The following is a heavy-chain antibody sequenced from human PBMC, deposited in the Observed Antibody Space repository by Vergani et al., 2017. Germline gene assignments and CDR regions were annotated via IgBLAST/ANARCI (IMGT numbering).Heavy chain of an antibody. CDR2: IIPILGIA. CDR3: ATGDQLVAATRFDY. Sequence: QVQLVQSGSEVKKPGASVKVSCRASGYTFTNYALNWVRQAPGQGLEWMGWIIPILGIANYAQKFQGRVTITADKSTSTAYMELSSLRSEDTAVYYCATGDQLVAATRFDYWGQGTLVTVSS. CDR1: GYTFTNYA. J-gene: IGHJ4*02. V-gene: IGHV1-69*09. D-gene: IGHD2-15*01.